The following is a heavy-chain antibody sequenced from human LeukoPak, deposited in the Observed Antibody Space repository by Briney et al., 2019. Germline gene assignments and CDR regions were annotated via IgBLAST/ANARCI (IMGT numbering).Heavy chain of an antibody. D-gene: IGHD2-2*01. CDR2: ISGSGGST. V-gene: IGHV3-23*01. Sequence: AGGSLRLSCAASGFTFSNYAMSWVRQAPGKGLEWVSAISGSGGSTYYADSVKGRFTISRDNSKNTLYLQMNSLRAEDTAVHYCAKGYPVVPAAMSYFDYWGQGTLVTVSS. J-gene: IGHJ4*02. CDR1: GFTFSNYA. CDR3: AKGYPVVPAAMSYFDY.